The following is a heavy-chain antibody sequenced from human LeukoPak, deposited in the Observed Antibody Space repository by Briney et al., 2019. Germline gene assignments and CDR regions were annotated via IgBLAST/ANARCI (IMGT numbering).Heavy chain of an antibody. CDR3: ARGYQTGYSSSWYNWFDP. D-gene: IGHD6-13*01. V-gene: IGHV3-30*04. Sequence: GGSLRLSCAASGFTFSSYAMHWVRQAPGKGLEWVAVISYDGSKKYYADSVKGLFTISRDNSKNTLYLQMNSLRAEDTAVYYCARGYQTGYSSSWYNWFDPWGQGTLVTVSS. J-gene: IGHJ5*02. CDR1: GFTFSSYA. CDR2: ISYDGSKK.